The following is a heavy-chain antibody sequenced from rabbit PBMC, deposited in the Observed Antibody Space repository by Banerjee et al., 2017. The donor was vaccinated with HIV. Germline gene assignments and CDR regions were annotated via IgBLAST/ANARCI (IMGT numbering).Heavy chain of an antibody. J-gene: IGHJ4*01. D-gene: IGHD4-1*01. CDR3: ARDLAGVIGWNFNF. CDR2: IYAGSSGST. V-gene: IGHV1S40*01. Sequence: QSLEESGGDLVKPGASLTLTCTASGFSFSNNAMCWVRQAPGKGLEWIACIYAGSSGSTYYASWAKGRFTISKTSSTTVTLQMTSLTAADTATYFCARDLAGVIGWNFNFWGPGTLVTVS. CDR1: GFSFSNNA.